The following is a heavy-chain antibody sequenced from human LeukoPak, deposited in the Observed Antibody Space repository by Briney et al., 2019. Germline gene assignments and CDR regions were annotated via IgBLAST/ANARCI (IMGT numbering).Heavy chain of an antibody. D-gene: IGHD5-18*01. CDR3: ARTTTAEYSYGYNWFDP. Sequence: PSGTLSLTCAVSGGSIFSSNWWGWVRQPPGKGLEWIGQIFHSGSTSYSPSLKSRVTISVDKSKNQFSLKLTSVTAADTAVYYCARTTTAEYSYGYNWFDPWGQGTLVTVSS. V-gene: IGHV4-4*02. J-gene: IGHJ5*02. CDR1: GGSIFSSNW. CDR2: IFHSGST.